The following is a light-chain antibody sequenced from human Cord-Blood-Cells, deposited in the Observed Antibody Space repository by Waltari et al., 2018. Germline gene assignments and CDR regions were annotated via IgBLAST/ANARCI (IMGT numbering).Light chain of an antibody. Sequence: DIVMTQSPDCLAVSLGERDTINCKSSQSVLYSSNNKNYLAWYQQKPGPPPKLLIYWASTRESGVPDRFSGSGSGTDFTLTISSLQAEDVAVYYCQQYYSTPLTFGGGTKVEIK. CDR3: QQYYSTPLT. CDR1: QSVLYSSNNKNY. J-gene: IGKJ4*01. V-gene: IGKV4-1*01. CDR2: WAS.